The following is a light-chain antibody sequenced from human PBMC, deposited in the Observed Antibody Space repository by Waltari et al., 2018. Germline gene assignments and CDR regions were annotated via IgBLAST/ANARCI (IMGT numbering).Light chain of an antibody. CDR1: KIGSKN. CDR3: QVWDSGSNHYV. V-gene: IGLV3-21*02. CDR2: DDG. Sequence: SYELTQPPSVSVAPGQTARITCDGAKIGSKNVHWSQHKPGQAPVLVVYDDGDRPSGIPERFSGSNSGNTAALTISRVDAGDEAEYYCQVWDSGSNHYVFGTVTKVTVL. J-gene: IGLJ1*01.